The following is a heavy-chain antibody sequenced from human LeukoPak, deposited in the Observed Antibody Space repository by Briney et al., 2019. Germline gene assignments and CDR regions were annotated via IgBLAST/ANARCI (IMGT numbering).Heavy chain of an antibody. CDR1: GYTFTNYD. V-gene: IGHV1-8*01. J-gene: IGHJ5*02. Sequence: ASVKVSCKTSGYTFTNYDINWVRQATGQGLEWMRWMNPNSGNTGYAQKFQGRVTMTRNTSISTAYMELSSLRSEDTAVYYCARPHCSSTDLHPPEWFNPWGQGTLVTVSS. D-gene: IGHD2-2*01. CDR3: ARPHCSSTDLHPPEWFNP. CDR2: MNPNSGNT.